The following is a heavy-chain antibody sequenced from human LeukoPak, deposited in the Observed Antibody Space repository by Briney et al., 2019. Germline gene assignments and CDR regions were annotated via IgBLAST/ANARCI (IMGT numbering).Heavy chain of an antibody. CDR3: AVGQGAFDI. D-gene: IGHD1-26*01. J-gene: IGHJ3*02. Sequence: KPSETLSLTCTVSGGSISSYYWSWIRQPPGKGLEWIGYIYHSGSTYYNPSLKSRVTISVDRSKNQFSLKLSSVTAADTAVYYCAVGQGAFDIWGQGTMVTVSS. CDR2: IYHSGST. CDR1: GGSISSYY. V-gene: IGHV4-59*04.